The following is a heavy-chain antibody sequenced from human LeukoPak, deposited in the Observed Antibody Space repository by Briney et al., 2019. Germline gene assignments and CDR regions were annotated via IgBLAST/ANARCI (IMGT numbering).Heavy chain of an antibody. CDR3: ARVSSGSYNWVDP. D-gene: IGHD1-26*01. J-gene: IGHJ5*02. V-gene: IGHV3-74*01. CDR2: INTDGSTT. Sequence: GGSLRLSCAASGFTFSSYWMHWVRQAPGKGLVWISRINTDGSTTSYADSVKGRFTISRDNAKSTLYLQMNSLRAEGTAVYYCARVSSGSYNWVDPWGQGTLVTVSS. CDR1: GFTFSSYW.